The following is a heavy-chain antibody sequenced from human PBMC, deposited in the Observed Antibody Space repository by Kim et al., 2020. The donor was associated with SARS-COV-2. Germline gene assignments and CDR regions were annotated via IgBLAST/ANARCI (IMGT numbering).Heavy chain of an antibody. Sequence: SETLSLTCTVSGGSISSDSYYWSWIRQHPGKGLEWIGYIYYSGSTYYNPSLKSRLIISVDTSKNQFSLKLSSVTAADTAVYYCASWMTAGWFDPWGQGTLVTVSS. CDR3: ASWMTAGWFDP. D-gene: IGHD2-2*03. V-gene: IGHV4-31*03. J-gene: IGHJ5*02. CDR1: GGSISSDSYY. CDR2: IYYSGST.